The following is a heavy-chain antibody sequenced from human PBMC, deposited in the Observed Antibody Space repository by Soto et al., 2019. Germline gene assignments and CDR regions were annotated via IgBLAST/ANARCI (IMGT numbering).Heavy chain of an antibody. CDR3: ARAHYGDYGYGMDV. J-gene: IGHJ6*02. CDR1: GGSISSSNW. D-gene: IGHD4-17*01. V-gene: IGHV4-4*02. CDR2: IYHSGST. Sequence: SETLSLTCAVSGGSISSSNWWSWVRQPPGKGLEWIGEIYHSGSTNYNPSLKSRVTISADKSKNQFSLKLSSVTAADTAVYYCARAHYGDYGYGMDVWGQGTTVTVSS.